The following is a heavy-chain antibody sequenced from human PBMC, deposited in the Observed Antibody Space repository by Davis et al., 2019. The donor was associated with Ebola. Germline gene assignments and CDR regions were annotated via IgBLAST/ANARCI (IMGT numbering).Heavy chain of an antibody. CDR1: GYTFTSYG. CDR3: ARDHYYDSSGYIYYYYGMDV. J-gene: IGHJ6*04. Sequence: ASVKVSCKASGYTFTSYGISWVRQAPGQGLEWMGWISAYNGNTNYAQKLQGRVTITADESTSTAYMELSSLRSEDTAVYYCARDHYYDSSGYIYYYYGMDVWGKGTTVTVSS. D-gene: IGHD3-22*01. V-gene: IGHV1-18*04. CDR2: ISAYNGNT.